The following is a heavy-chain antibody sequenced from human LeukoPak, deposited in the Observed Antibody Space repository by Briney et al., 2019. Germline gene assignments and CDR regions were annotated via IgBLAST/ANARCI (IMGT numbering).Heavy chain of an antibody. CDR2: IRSDSFTA. J-gene: IGHJ4*02. D-gene: IGHD3-9*01. V-gene: IGHV3-23*01. CDR1: GFDLTRHA. CDR3: AKDLVLSGYQPFDS. Sequence: PGGSLRLSCAASGFDLTRHAMSWVRQTPGKGLEWVSDIRSDSFTATYADSVKGRFTISRDNSKKTLYLQMNSLRVEDTAVYYCAKDLVLSGYQPFDSWGQGTLVTVSS.